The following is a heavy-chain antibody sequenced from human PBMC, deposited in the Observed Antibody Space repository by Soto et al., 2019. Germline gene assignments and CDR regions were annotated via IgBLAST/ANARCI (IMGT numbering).Heavy chain of an antibody. V-gene: IGHV3-23*01. Sequence: EVQLLEPGGGLVQPGGSLRLSCAASGFTFSSYAMSWVRQAPGKGLEWVSAISGSGGSTYYADSVKGRFTISRDNSKNTLYLQMNSLRAEDTAVYYCAKGGRDYGDKTSYYYYYMDVWGKGTTVTVSS. CDR1: GFTFSSYA. CDR3: AKGGRDYGDKTSYYYYYMDV. D-gene: IGHD4-17*01. CDR2: ISGSGGST. J-gene: IGHJ6*03.